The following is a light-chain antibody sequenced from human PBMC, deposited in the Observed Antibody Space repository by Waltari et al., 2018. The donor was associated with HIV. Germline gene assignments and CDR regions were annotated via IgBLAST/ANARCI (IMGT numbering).Light chain of an antibody. CDR1: SSAVGNYNL. CDR2: EAI. J-gene: IGLJ2*01. CDR3: SSYGGSSIWL. Sequence: QSALTQPAPVSGSPGQSITISCTGTSSAVGNYNLVSWYQQHPGNAPNLIIYEAIKRPSGVSDRISGSKSASTASLTISGLQADDEADYFCSSYGGSSIWLFGGGTKLTVL. V-gene: IGLV2-23*01.